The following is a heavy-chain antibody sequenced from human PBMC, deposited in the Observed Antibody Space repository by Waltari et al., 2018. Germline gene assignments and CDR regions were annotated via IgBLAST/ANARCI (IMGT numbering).Heavy chain of an antibody. J-gene: IGHJ3*02. CDR3: ARDDNRQAFDI. CDR2: VYTSENT. Sequence: QVQLQESGPGLVKPSETLSLTCTVSGGSINNYYWSWIRQPAGKGLEWIGRVYTSENTNYNPSLKRRVAMSVDTSKNQFSLRLNSVTAADTAVYYCARDDNRQAFDIWGQGIVVTVSS. V-gene: IGHV4-4*07. CDR1: GGSINNYY. D-gene: IGHD1-20*01.